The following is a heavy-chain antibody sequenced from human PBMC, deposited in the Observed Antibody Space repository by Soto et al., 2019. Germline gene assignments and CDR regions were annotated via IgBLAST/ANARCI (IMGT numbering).Heavy chain of an antibody. CDR3: AQQAAFGSGNPGRFGELPYYFDY. CDR2: IYYSGST. V-gene: IGHV4-39*01. D-gene: IGHD3-10*01. CDR1: GGSISSSSYY. Sequence: SETLSLTCTVSGGSISSSSYYWGWIRQPPGKGLEWIGSIYYSGSTYYNPSLKTRVTISVDTSKNQFSLKLSSVTAADTAVYYGAQQAAFGSGNPGRFGELPYYFDYWGQGTLVTVSS. J-gene: IGHJ4*02.